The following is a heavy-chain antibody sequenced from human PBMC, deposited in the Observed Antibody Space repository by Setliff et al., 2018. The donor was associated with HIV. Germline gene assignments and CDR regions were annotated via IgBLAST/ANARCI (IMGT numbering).Heavy chain of an antibody. D-gene: IGHD2-2*01. CDR2: VSYSGST. Sequence: SETLSLTCRVSSGSISGYYWSWVRQPPGRGLEWIGYVSYSGSTSYNPSLNSRVTMSVDTSRDQFSLKLSSVTAADTAVYYCARTRGRAPVSYYFDNWGQGRPVTVSS. V-gene: IGHV4-59*01. CDR1: SGSISGYY. CDR3: ARTRGRAPVSYYFDN. J-gene: IGHJ4*02.